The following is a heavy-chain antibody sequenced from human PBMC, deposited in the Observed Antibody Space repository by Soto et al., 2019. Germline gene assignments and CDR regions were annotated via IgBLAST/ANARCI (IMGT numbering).Heavy chain of an antibody. CDR3: ARDSHYDILTGYSRNASDM. Sequence: GSSVKVSCKTSVYTFTAYYLHWVQQAPGQGLEWMGWIYPNSGATNYAQKFQGRVTMTTDTSIRTVYMELSRLRSDDTAVYYCARDSHYDILTGYSRNASDMWGQGTMVTVSS. CDR1: VYTFTAYY. CDR2: IYPNSGAT. D-gene: IGHD3-9*01. J-gene: IGHJ3*02. V-gene: IGHV1-2*02.